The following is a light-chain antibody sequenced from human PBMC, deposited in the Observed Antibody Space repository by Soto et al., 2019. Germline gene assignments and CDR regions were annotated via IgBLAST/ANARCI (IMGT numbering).Light chain of an antibody. CDR2: YDD. Sequence: QSVLTQPPSVSDAPRQRVTISCSGSSSNIGNNAVNWYQQLPGKAPKLLIYYDDLLPSGVSDRFSGSKSDTSASLAISGLQSEAEDDDYYAAWDDSRNGLVFGGGTKLTVL. V-gene: IGLV1-36*01. CDR1: SSNIGNNA. CDR3: AAWDDSRNGLV. J-gene: IGLJ2*01.